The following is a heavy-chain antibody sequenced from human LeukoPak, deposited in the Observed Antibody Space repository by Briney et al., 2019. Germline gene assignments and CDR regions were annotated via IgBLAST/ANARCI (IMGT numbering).Heavy chain of an antibody. J-gene: IGHJ5*02. D-gene: IGHD1-1*01. CDR2: ISYDGSNK. CDR3: AKDRVQSRPGQYWFDP. CDR1: GFTFSSYG. V-gene: IGHV3-30*18. Sequence: GGSLRLPCAASGFTFSSYGMHWVRQAPGKGLEWVAVISYDGSNKYYADSVKGRFTISRDNSKNTLYLQMNSLRVEDTALYYCAKDRVQSRPGQYWFDPWGQGTLVTVSS.